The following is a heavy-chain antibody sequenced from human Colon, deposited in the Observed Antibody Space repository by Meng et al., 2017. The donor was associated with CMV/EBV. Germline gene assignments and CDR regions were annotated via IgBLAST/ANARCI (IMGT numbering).Heavy chain of an antibody. CDR3: VTDTIRGRGY. D-gene: IGHD3-9*01. V-gene: IGHV3-7*04. J-gene: IGHJ4*02. Sequence: GESLKISCEVSGLTFSRYWFSWVRQAPEKGLEWVANIHPDGDERYYLDSVNGRFTIFRDNAKNSLYLQMNSLRVEDTAVYYCVTDTIRGRGYWGQGTLVTVSS. CDR1: GLTFSRYW. CDR2: IHPDGDER.